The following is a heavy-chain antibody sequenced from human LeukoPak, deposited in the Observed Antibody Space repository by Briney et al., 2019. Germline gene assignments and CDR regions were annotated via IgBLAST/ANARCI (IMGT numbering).Heavy chain of an antibody. CDR3: AKDRMVRGVIILANWFDP. Sequence: PGGSLRLSCGASGFTFSSYWMNWVRQAPGEGLVWVSRMNSDGSSTSYADSVKGRFTISRDNAKNTLYLQMNSLRAEDTAVYYCAKDRMVRGVIILANWFDPWGQGTLSPSPQ. CDR1: GFTFSSYW. CDR2: MNSDGSST. J-gene: IGHJ5*02. V-gene: IGHV3-74*01. D-gene: IGHD3-10*01.